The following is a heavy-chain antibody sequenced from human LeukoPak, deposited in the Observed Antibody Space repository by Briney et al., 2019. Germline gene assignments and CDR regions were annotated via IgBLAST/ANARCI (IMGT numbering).Heavy chain of an antibody. V-gene: IGHV1-46*03. CDR1: GYTFTSYY. Sequence: ASVKVSCKASGYTFTSYYMHWVRQAPGQGLEWMGIINPSGGSTSYAQKFQGRVTMTRDTSTSTVYMELSSLRSEDTAVYYCARDLAGIAVAGTNGLGFFDYWGQGTLVTVSS. J-gene: IGHJ4*02. CDR2: INPSGGST. D-gene: IGHD6-19*01. CDR3: ARDLAGIAVAGTNGLGFFDY.